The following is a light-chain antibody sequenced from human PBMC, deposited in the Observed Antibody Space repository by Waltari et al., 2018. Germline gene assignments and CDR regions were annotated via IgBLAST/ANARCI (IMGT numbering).Light chain of an antibody. CDR3: QQYNNWLFT. CDR1: QSVSSN. V-gene: IGKV3-15*01. CDR2: VAS. J-gene: IGKJ3*01. Sequence: EIVMTQSPATLSVSPGERATLSCRASQSVSSNLAWYQQKPGQAPRLLIYVASPRATGIPARFSGSGSGTEFTLTISSLQSEDFAVYYCQQYNNWLFTFGPGTKVDIK.